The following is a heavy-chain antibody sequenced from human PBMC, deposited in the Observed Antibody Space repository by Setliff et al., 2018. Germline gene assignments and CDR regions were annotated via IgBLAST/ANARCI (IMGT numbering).Heavy chain of an antibody. J-gene: IGHJ3*02. CDR3: ARGYPVTFDI. D-gene: IGHD1-1*01. Sequence: PGGSLRLSCSASGFTFGDYYMSWIRQAPGKGLEWVSYISRGGNTIYYADSVKGRFTISRDNAKNSLYLQMNSLRAEDTDVYYCARGYPVTFDIWGQGTMVTVSS. V-gene: IGHV3-11*04. CDR1: GFTFGDYY. CDR2: ISRGGNTI.